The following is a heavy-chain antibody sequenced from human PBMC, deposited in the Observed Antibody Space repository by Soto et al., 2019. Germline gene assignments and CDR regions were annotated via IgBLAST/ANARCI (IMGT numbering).Heavy chain of an antibody. Sequence: ASVKVSCKASGYTFTSYGISWVRQAPGQGLEWMGWISAYNGNTNYAQKLQGRVTMTTDTSTSTAYMELRSLRSDDTAVYYCASAARGGHYYYYYGMYVWGQGTTVTV. CDR3: ASAARGGHYYYYYGMYV. J-gene: IGHJ6*02. CDR1: GYTFTSYG. V-gene: IGHV1-18*04. CDR2: ISAYNGNT. D-gene: IGHD3-16*01.